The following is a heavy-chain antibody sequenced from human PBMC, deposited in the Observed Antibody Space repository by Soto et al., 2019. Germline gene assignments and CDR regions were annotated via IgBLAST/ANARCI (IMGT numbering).Heavy chain of an antibody. D-gene: IGHD6-19*01. CDR1: GGSISSYY. Sequence: SETLSLTCTVSGGSISSYYWSWIRQPPGKGLEWIGYIYYSGSTNYNPSLKSRVTISVDTSKNQFSLKLSSVTAADTAVYYCAGGFEQWLVPYFDYWGQGTLVTVSS. J-gene: IGHJ4*02. V-gene: IGHV4-59*01. CDR3: AGGFEQWLVPYFDY. CDR2: IYYSGST.